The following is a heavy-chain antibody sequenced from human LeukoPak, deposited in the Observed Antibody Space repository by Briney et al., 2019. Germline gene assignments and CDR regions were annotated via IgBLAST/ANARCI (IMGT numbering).Heavy chain of an antibody. CDR1: GYTFTSYD. CDR3: ARGSITISGVVIRANWFDP. CDR2: MNPNSGNT. Sequence: GASVKVSCKASGYTFTSYDINWVRQATGQGLEWMGWMNPNSGNTGYAQKFQGRVTMTRNTSISTAYMELSSLRSEDTAVYYCARGSITISGVVIRANWFDPWGQGTLVTVSS. V-gene: IGHV1-8*01. D-gene: IGHD3-3*01. J-gene: IGHJ5*02.